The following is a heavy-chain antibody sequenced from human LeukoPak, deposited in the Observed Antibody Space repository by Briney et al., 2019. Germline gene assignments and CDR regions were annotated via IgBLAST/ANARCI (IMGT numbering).Heavy chain of an antibody. J-gene: IGHJ4*02. D-gene: IGHD5-12*01. CDR2: TYSDDNT. V-gene: IGHV3-53*01. Sequence: GGSLRLSCAASGFTFSSYAMNWVRQAPGKGLEWVSITYSDDNTYYADSVKGRFTISRDNSKNTIHLQMNSLRAEDTAVYYCARDSGYDPGPFDYWGQGALVTVSS. CDR3: ARDSGYDPGPFDY. CDR1: GFTFSSYA.